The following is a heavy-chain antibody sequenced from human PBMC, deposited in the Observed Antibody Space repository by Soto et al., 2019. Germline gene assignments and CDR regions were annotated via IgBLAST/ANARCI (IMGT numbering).Heavy chain of an antibody. J-gene: IGHJ4*02. D-gene: IGHD3-10*01. CDR1: GFTFSSYG. CDR2: IWYDGSNK. Sequence: QVQLVESGGGVVQPGRSLRLSCAASGFTFSSYGMHWVRQAPGKGLGWVAVIWYDGSNKYYADSVKGRFTISRDNSNNPLYLQMNSLRAEDTAVYYCARVLGFGEFLIDYWGQGTLVTVSS. CDR3: ARVLGFGEFLIDY. V-gene: IGHV3-33*01.